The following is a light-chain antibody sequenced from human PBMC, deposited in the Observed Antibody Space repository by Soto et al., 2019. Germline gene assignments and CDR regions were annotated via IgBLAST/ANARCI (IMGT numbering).Light chain of an antibody. Sequence: EVVLTQSPGTLSFSPGERATLSCRASQSVSTSFLAWYQQKPGQAPRLLIYGAFSRATGIPDRFSGSGSGTDFTLTISRLEPEDFAVYYCQQYGNSIPITFGQGTRLEIK. CDR3: QQYGNSIPIT. V-gene: IGKV3-20*01. CDR1: QSVSTSF. CDR2: GAF. J-gene: IGKJ5*01.